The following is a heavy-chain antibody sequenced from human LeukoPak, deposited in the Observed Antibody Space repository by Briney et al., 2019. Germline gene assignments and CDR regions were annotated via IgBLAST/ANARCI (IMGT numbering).Heavy chain of an antibody. V-gene: IGHV3-23*01. D-gene: IGHD2-8*01. J-gene: IGHJ4*02. CDR2: ISDTVATT. CDR3: SKDTSIGRYCTNGVCSPFDY. Sequence: RGSLRLSWAGAGFTLSSYAMSWVRQAPRRGLEWDSAISDTVATTFEADSVKGRFTISRDNSRSTLYLQMNSLRAEDTALYYCSKDTSIGRYCTNGVCSPFDYWGQGTLVTVSS. CDR1: GFTLSSYA.